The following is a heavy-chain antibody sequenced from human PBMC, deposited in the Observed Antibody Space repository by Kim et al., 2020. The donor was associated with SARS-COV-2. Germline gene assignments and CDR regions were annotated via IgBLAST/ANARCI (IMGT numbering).Heavy chain of an antibody. D-gene: IGHD3-10*01. CDR3: ARVTWFGERLRFDP. CDR2: INAGNGNT. Sequence: ASVKVSCKASGYTFTSYAMHWVRQAPGQRLEWMGWINAGNGNTKYSQKFQGRVTITRDTSASTAYMELSSLRSEDTAVYYCARVTWFGERLRFDPWGQGTLVTVSS. J-gene: IGHJ5*02. CDR1: GYTFTSYA. V-gene: IGHV1-3*01.